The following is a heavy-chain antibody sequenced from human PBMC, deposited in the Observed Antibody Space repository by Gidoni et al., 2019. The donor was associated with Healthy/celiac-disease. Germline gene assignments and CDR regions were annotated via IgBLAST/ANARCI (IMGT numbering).Heavy chain of an antibody. CDR2: IYYSGST. CDR3: ARHGDWNYFFDY. D-gene: IGHD1-7*01. CDR1: GGSISSSSYY. V-gene: IGHV4-39*01. J-gene: IGHJ4*02. Sequence: PGLVKPSETLSLTCTVSGGSISSSSYYWGWIRQPPGKGLEWIGSIYYSGSTYYNPSLKSRVTISVDTSKNQFSLKLSSVTAADTAAYYCARHGDWNYFFDYWGQGTLVTVSS.